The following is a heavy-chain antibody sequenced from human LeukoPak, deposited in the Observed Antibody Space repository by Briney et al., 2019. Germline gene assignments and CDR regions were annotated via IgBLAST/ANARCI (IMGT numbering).Heavy chain of an antibody. D-gene: IGHD3-3*01. Sequence: SETLSLTCTVSGYSISSGYYWGWIRPPPGKGLERIGRIYHSGSTYYNPSLKSRVTISVDTSKNQFSLKLSSVTAADTAVYYCARDFPWYYDFWSGYQNWFDPWGQGTLVTVSS. CDR1: GYSISSGYY. V-gene: IGHV4-38-2*02. CDR3: ARDFPWYYDFWSGYQNWFDP. J-gene: IGHJ5*02. CDR2: IYHSGST.